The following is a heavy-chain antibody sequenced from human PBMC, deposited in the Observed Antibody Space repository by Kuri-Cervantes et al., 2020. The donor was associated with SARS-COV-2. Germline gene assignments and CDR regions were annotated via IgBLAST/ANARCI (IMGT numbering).Heavy chain of an antibody. CDR1: GFTVSSNY. Sequence: GESLKISCAASGFTVSSNYMSWVRQAPGKGLEWVSYISSSSSYTNYADSVKGRFTISRDNAKKSVYLQMNSLEADDTAVYYCARRGSSWYYFDFWGQGSLVTVSS. CDR3: ARRGSSWYYFDF. J-gene: IGHJ4*02. V-gene: IGHV3-11*06. D-gene: IGHD6-13*01. CDR2: ISSSSSYT.